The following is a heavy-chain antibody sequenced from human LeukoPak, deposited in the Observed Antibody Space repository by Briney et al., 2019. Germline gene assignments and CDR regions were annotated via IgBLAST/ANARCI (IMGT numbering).Heavy chain of an antibody. CDR1: GGSISSYY. D-gene: IGHD1/OR15-1a*01. Sequence: SETLSLTCTVSGGSISSYYWSWIRQPPGKGLEWIGYMYYSGTTNYNPSLKSRVTISVDTSKNQFSLKLSSVTAADTAVYYCARVGYNWNNIDYWGQGTL. J-gene: IGHJ4*02. CDR3: ARVGYNWNNIDY. V-gene: IGHV4-59*01. CDR2: MYYSGTT.